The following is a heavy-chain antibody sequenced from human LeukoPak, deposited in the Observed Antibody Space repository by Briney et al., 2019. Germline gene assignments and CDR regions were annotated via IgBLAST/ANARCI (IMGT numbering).Heavy chain of an antibody. CDR1: GGSISNNNW. D-gene: IGHD5-18*01. CDR2: IYHGGST. J-gene: IGHJ4*02. Sequence: SGTLSLTCAVSGGSISNNNWWSWVRQPPGMGLEWIGEIYHGGSTNYNPSLKSRVTMSVDRSKNQFSLKLSSVTAADTAVYYCASGYSYGYFDYWGQGTLVTVSS. CDR3: ASGYSYGYFDY. V-gene: IGHV4-4*02.